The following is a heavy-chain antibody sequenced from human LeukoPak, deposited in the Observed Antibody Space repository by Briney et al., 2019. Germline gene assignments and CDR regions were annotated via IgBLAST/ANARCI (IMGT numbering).Heavy chain of an antibody. D-gene: IGHD6-19*01. CDR2: IYDGRDT. V-gene: IGHV4-59*08. Sequence: SETLSLTCSASGPSTSRRYWSWIRHSPGRTLEWIGHIYDGRDTKYNPSLTSRVTISVDTSRNQFSLSLTSVTAADTAIYYCAQTTGWPGFDFWGPGALVTVSS. CDR3: AQTTGWPGFDF. J-gene: IGHJ4*02. CDR1: GPSTSRRY.